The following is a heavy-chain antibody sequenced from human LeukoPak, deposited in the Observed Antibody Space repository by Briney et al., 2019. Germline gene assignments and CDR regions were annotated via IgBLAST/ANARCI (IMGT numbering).Heavy chain of an antibody. J-gene: IGHJ4*02. CDR1: GYTFTGYY. Sequence: ASVKVSCKASGYTFTGYYMHWVRQAPGQGLEWMGWINPNSGGTNYAQKFQGRVTMTRDTSISTAYMELSRLRSDDTDVYYCARAPQILTMIVVVITSGSDYWGQGTLVTVSS. CDR2: INPNSGGT. CDR3: ARAPQILTMIVVVITSGSDY. D-gene: IGHD3-22*01. V-gene: IGHV1-2*02.